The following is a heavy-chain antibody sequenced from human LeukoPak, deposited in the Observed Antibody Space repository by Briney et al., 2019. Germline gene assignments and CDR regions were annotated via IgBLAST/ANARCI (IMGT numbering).Heavy chain of an antibody. CDR3: ATGIVLMVYAGFDY. Sequence: ASVKVSCKVSGYTLTELSMHWVRQARGKGLEWMGGFDPEDGETIYAQKFQGRVTMTEDTSTDTAYMELSSLRSEDTAVYYCATGIVLMVYAGFDYWGQGTLVTVSS. CDR1: GYTLTELS. V-gene: IGHV1-24*01. CDR2: FDPEDGET. J-gene: IGHJ4*02. D-gene: IGHD2-8*01.